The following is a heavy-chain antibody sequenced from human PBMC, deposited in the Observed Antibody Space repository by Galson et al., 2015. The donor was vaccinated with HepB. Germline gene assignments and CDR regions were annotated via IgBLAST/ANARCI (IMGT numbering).Heavy chain of an antibody. V-gene: IGHV3-9*01. CDR1: GFTFDDYA. J-gene: IGHJ4*02. Sequence: SLRLSCAASGFTFDDYAMHWVRQAPGKGLEWVSGISWNSGSIGYADSVKGRFTISRDNAKNPLYLQMNSLRAEDTALYYCAKDFSSGWYFRAYYFDYWGQGTLVTVSS. CDR3: AKDFSSGWYFRAYYFDY. CDR2: ISWNSGSI. D-gene: IGHD6-19*01.